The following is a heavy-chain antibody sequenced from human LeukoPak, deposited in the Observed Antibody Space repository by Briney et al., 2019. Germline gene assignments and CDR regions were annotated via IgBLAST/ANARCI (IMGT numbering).Heavy chain of an antibody. Sequence: AGSLRLSCAASGFTFSSYGMHWVRQAPGKGLEWVALISFDGSNKYSADSVKGRFTISRDNSKNTLYLQMNSLRAEDTAVYYCAKSPYSSGWVPSYFDYWGQGTLVTVSS. V-gene: IGHV3-30*18. J-gene: IGHJ4*02. CDR2: ISFDGSNK. CDR1: GFTFSSYG. CDR3: AKSPYSSGWVPSYFDY. D-gene: IGHD6-19*01.